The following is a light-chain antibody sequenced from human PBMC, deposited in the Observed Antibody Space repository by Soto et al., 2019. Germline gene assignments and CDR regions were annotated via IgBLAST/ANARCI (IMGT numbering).Light chain of an antibody. CDR2: EVS. J-gene: IGLJ3*02. CDR1: SSDVGGYNY. CDR3: SSYTTISTLEV. Sequence: QSALTQPASVSGSPGQSITISCTGTSSDVGGYNYVSWYQQHPGKAPKLMIYEVSNRPSGVSTRFSGSKSGNTASLTISGLQAEDEADHYCSSYTTISTLEVFGGGTKLTVL. V-gene: IGLV2-14*01.